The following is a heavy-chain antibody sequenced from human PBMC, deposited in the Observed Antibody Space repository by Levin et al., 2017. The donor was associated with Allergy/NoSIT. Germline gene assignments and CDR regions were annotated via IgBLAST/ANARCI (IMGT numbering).Heavy chain of an antibody. J-gene: IGHJ4*02. CDR3: ARGLFDF. Sequence: PGGSLRLSCSVSGFTFEIYGMNWVRQAPGKRLEWVSHISASGSPTYYADPVRGRFTISRDNAKQSLYLQMTSLRVEDTDVYYCARGLFDFWGQGALVTVSS. CDR1: GFTFEIYG. CDR2: ISASGSPT. D-gene: IGHD5-12*01. V-gene: IGHV3-48*04.